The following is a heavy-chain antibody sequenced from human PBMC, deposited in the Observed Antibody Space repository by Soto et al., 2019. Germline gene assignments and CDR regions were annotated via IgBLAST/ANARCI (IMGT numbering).Heavy chain of an antibody. V-gene: IGHV4-34*01. CDR1: GGSFSGYY. Sequence: SETLSLTCAVYGGSFSGYYWSWIRQPPGKGLEWIGEINHSGSTNYNPSLKSRVTISVDTSKNQFSLKLSSVTAADTAVYYCARGYCSGGSCYSPPNDYWGQGTLVTVSS. CDR2: INHSGST. D-gene: IGHD2-15*01. J-gene: IGHJ4*02. CDR3: ARGYCSGGSCYSPPNDY.